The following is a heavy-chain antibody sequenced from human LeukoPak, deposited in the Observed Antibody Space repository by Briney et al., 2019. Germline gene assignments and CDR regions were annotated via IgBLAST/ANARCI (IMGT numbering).Heavy chain of an antibody. CDR2: IYYSGST. D-gene: IGHD2-15*01. J-gene: IGHJ6*02. CDR3: ARQKGGGSYYYYGMDV. Sequence: SETLSLTCTVSGSSISSYYWNWIRQPPGKGLEWIGYIYYSGSTSYNPSLKSRVTISVDTSKNHFSLKLSSVTAADTAVYYCARQKGGGSYYYYGMDVWGQGTTVTVSS. V-gene: IGHV4-59*08. CDR1: GSSISSYY.